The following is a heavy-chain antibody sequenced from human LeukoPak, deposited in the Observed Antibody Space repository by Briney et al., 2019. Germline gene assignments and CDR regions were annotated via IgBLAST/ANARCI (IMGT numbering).Heavy chain of an antibody. D-gene: IGHD3-10*01. V-gene: IGHV1-2*02. CDR2: INPNSGGT. CDR3: ARLLRGRNNWFDP. J-gene: IGHJ5*02. Sequence: ASVKVSCKASGYTFTGYYMHWVRQAPGQGLEWMGWINPNSGGTNYAQKFQGRVTMTRDTSISTAYMELSRLRSDDTAVYYCARLLRGRNNWFDPWGQGTLVTVS. CDR1: GYTFTGYY.